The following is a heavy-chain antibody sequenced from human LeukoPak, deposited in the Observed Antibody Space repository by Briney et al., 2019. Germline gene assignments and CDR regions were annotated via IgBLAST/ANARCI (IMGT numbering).Heavy chain of an antibody. Sequence: SETLSLTCTVSGGSISSGDYYWSWIRQPPGKGLEWIGYIYYSGSTYYNPSLKSRVTISVDTSKNQFSLKLTSVTAADTAVYYCARRSPNSGWPDWGQGTLVTVSS. CDR1: GGSISSGDYY. CDR2: IYYSGST. J-gene: IGHJ4*02. CDR3: ARRSPNSGWPD. D-gene: IGHD5-12*01. V-gene: IGHV4-30-4*01.